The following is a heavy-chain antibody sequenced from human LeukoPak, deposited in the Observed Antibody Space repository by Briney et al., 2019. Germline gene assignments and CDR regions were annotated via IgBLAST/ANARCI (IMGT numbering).Heavy chain of an antibody. CDR2: INPNSSGT. Sequence: ASVKVSCEASGYTFTGYYMHWVRQAPGQGLEWMGWINPNSSGTNYAQKFQGRVTMTRDTSISTAYMELSRLRSDDTAVYYCARGGAARLDLIFDYWGQGTLVTVSS. J-gene: IGHJ4*02. D-gene: IGHD6-6*01. V-gene: IGHV1-2*02. CDR3: ARGGAARLDLIFDY. CDR1: GYTFTGYY.